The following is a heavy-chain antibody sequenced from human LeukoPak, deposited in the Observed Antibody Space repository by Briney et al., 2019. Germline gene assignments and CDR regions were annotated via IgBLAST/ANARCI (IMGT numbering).Heavy chain of an antibody. CDR3: ARGTRARLVQAYYFDY. D-gene: IGHD6-19*01. Sequence: PGGSLRLSCAASGFTFSSYSLNWVRQAPGKGLEGVSSISSSSTYIYYADSVKGRFTISRDNANNSLYLQMHSLRAEDTAVYYCARGTRARLVQAYYFDYWGQGTLVTVSS. CDR1: GFTFSSYS. J-gene: IGHJ4*02. V-gene: IGHV3-21*06. CDR2: ISSSSTYI.